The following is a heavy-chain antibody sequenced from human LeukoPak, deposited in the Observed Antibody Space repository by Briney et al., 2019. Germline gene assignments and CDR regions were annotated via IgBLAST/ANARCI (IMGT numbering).Heavy chain of an antibody. CDR1: GFTFSLYG. J-gene: IGHJ6*03. CDR3: ARVSSLYYYYMDV. CDR2: ISSSSSYI. D-gene: IGHD6-6*01. V-gene: IGHV3-21*01. Sequence: GGSLRLSCAASGFTFSLYGMSWVRQAPGKGLEWVSSISSSSSYIYYADSVKGRFTLSRDNAKNSLYLQMNSLRAEDTAVYYCARVSSLYYYYMDVWGKGTTVTVSS.